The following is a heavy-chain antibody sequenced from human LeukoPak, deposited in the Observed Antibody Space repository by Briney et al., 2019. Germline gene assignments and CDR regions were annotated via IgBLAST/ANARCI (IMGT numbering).Heavy chain of an antibody. CDR1: GLTFTNAW. D-gene: IGHD1-26*01. J-gene: IGHJ3*02. V-gene: IGHV3-15*01. CDR3: ATDPGEWEPI. Sequence: PGGSLRLSCATSGLTFTNAWMSWFRQAPGKGLEWVGRIKSKTEGGTSDYAAPVQGRFTISRDDSKNTLYLQMNSLKIEDTAVYYCATDPGEWEPIWGQGTMVTVSS. CDR2: IKSKTEGGTS.